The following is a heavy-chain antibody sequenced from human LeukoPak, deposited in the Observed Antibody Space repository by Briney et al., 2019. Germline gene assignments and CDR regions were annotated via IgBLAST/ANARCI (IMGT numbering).Heavy chain of an antibody. CDR1: GYTFTSYY. CDR3: ARAGVGATGPPYSWFDP. V-gene: IGHV1-46*01. D-gene: IGHD1-26*01. J-gene: IGHJ5*02. Sequence: GASVKVSCKASGYTFTSYYMHWVRQAPGQGLEWMGIINPSGGSTSYAQKFQGRVTITADESTSTAYMELSSLRSEDTAVYYCARAGVGATGPPYSWFDPWGQGTLVTVSS. CDR2: INPSGGST.